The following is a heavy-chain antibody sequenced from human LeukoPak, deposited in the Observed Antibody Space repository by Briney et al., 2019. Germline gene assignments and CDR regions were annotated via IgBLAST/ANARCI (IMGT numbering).Heavy chain of an antibody. Sequence: GESLKISCNGSGYRYSDYWIGWVRQMPGKGLEWMGIIYGGDSETRYSPSLQGQVTISADKSINTAYLQWSSLKASDTAMYYCARTTTYSSSWYGAYWGQGTLVTVSS. D-gene: IGHD6-19*01. CDR1: GYRYSDYW. CDR3: ARTTTYSSSWYGAY. J-gene: IGHJ4*02. V-gene: IGHV5-51*01. CDR2: IYGGDSET.